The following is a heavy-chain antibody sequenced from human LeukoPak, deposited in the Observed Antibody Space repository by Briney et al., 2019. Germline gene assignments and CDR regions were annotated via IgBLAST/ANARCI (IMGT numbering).Heavy chain of an antibody. CDR3: ARDLTCSSTSCYNYWFDP. Sequence: ASVKVSCKASGGTFSSYAISWVRQAPGQGLAWMGRIIPILGIANYAQKFQGRVTITADKSTSTAYMELSSLRSEDTAVYYCARDLTCSSTSCYNYWFDPWGQGTLVTVSS. CDR1: GGTFSSYA. J-gene: IGHJ5*02. CDR2: IIPILGIA. V-gene: IGHV1-69*04. D-gene: IGHD2-2*02.